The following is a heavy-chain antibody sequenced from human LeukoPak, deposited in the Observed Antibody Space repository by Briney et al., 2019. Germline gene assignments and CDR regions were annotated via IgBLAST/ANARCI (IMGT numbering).Heavy chain of an antibody. J-gene: IGHJ4*02. CDR1: GFTFSSYE. D-gene: IGHD3-16*01. CDR3: AKEAGVGGLDY. Sequence: PGGSLRLSCAASGFTFSSYEMNWVRQAPGKGLEWVSYISSSGSTIYYADSVKGRFTISRDDSENTLYLQLNSLRVEDTGLYYCAKEAGVGGLDYWGQGTLVTVSA. V-gene: IGHV3-48*03. CDR2: ISSSGSTI.